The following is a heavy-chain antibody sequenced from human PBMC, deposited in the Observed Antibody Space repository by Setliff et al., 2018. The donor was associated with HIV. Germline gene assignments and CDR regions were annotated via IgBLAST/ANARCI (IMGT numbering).Heavy chain of an antibody. CDR2: IYYSGNP. V-gene: IGHV4-59*08. CDR1: GGSISTYY. J-gene: IGHJ6*02. Sequence: PSETLSLTCTVSGGSISTYYWSWIRQPPGKGLEWIGYIYYSGNPYYNPSLKSRVTISVDTSKNQFSLKLSSVTAADTAVYYCARHLRSYGAAIGYGMDVWGQGTTVTVSS. D-gene: IGHD5-18*01. CDR3: ARHLRSYGAAIGYGMDV.